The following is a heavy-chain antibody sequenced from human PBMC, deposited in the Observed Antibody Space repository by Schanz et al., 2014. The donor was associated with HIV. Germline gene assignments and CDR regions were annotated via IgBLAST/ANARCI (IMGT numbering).Heavy chain of an antibody. CDR2: ISGSGGSP. V-gene: IGHV3-23*01. Sequence: EVQLLESGGGLVQPGGSLRLSCAASGFTFSSYAMSWVRQAPGKGLEWVSTISGSGGSPYYADSVKGRFTISRDNSKNTLYLQMNSLRAEDTAVFYCARDRFTMVRGVIRPPDFWGQGTLVTVSS. CDR1: GFTFSSYA. CDR3: ARDRFTMVRGVIRPPDF. D-gene: IGHD3-10*01. J-gene: IGHJ4*02.